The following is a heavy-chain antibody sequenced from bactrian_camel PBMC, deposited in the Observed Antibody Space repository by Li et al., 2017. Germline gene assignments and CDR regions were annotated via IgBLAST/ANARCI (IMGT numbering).Heavy chain of an antibody. Sequence: HVQLVESGGGSVQAGGSLTLSCTAPGFTSNCGMDWYRQAAGKQREWVSSIRADDSTSYTDSVKGRFTISKDNSRNVLYLQMDALKPEDTGMYYCAADTWRMTVASKWRDPDEYNKWGQGTQVTVS. J-gene: IGHJ4*01. CDR1: GFTSNCG. CDR3: AADTWRMTVASKWRDPDEYNK. CDR2: IRADDST. V-gene: IGHV3S53*01. D-gene: IGHD2*01.